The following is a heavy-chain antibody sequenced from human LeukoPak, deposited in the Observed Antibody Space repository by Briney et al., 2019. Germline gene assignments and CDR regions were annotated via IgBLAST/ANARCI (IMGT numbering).Heavy chain of an antibody. Sequence: PGGSLRLSCAASGFTFSSYWMGWVRQAPGKGLEWVANIKQDGSEKYYVDSVKGRFTISRDNAKNSLYLQMNSLRAEDTAVYYCARDTDGIAAAGTMDVWGKRTTVTVSS. CDR1: GFTFSSYW. V-gene: IGHV3-7*01. CDR3: ARDTDGIAAAGTMDV. D-gene: IGHD6-13*01. CDR2: IKQDGSEK. J-gene: IGHJ6*03.